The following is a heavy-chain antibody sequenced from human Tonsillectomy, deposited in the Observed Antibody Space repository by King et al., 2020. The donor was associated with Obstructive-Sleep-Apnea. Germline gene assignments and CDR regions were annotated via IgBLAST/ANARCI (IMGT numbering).Heavy chain of an antibody. Sequence: HVQLVQSGAEVKKPGASVKVSCKASGYTFTSYYIHWVRQAPGQGLEWMGIINPSGGSTNYAQKFQGRVTLSRDTSTSPVYMELSSLRSEDTAVDYCARDFCEQTLVSAFDIWGQGTMVTVSS. CDR3: ARDFCEQTLVSAFDI. CDR1: GYTFTSYY. D-gene: IGHD6-13*01. J-gene: IGHJ3*02. CDR2: INPSGGST. V-gene: IGHV1-46*01.